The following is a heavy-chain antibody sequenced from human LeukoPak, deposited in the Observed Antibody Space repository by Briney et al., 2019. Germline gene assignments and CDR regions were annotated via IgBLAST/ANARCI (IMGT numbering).Heavy chain of an antibody. CDR2: IRYDGSNK. Sequence: GGSLRLSCAASGFTFSSYGMLWVRQAPGKGLEWVAFIRYDGSNKYYADSVKGRFTISRDNSKNTLYLQMNSLRAEDTAVYYCAKEFAGSHYYYYYMDVWGKGTTVTVSS. CDR1: GFTFSSYG. J-gene: IGHJ6*03. V-gene: IGHV3-30*02. D-gene: IGHD3-10*01. CDR3: AKEFAGSHYYYYYMDV.